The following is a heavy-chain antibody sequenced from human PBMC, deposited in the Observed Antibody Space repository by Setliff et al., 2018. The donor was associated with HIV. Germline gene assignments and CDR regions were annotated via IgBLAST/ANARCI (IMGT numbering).Heavy chain of an antibody. CDR1: GGSISSSSYY. J-gene: IGHJ4*02. CDR3: ARGIAAAGR. D-gene: IGHD6-13*01. V-gene: IGHV4-39*07. CDR2: IFYSGHT. Sequence: PSKTLSLTCTVSGGSISSSSYYWGWIRQPPGKGLEWIGNIFYSGHTFYNPSLKSRVTISVDTSKNQFSLKLSSVTAADTAVYYCARGIAAAGRWGQGTLVTVSS.